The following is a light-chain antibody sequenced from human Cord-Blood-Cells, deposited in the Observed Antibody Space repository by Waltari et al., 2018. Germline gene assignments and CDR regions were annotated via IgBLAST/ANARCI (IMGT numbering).Light chain of an antibody. CDR2: LGS. CDR1: QSLLHSNGYNF. CDR3: MQALQTIT. V-gene: IGKV2-28*01. J-gene: IGKJ5*01. Sequence: IVMTQSPLPLPVTPGEPASISCRSSQSLLHSNGYNFLYWYLQKPGQSPQLLIYLGSNRASGVPDRFSGSGSGTDFTLKISRVEAEDVGVYYCMQALQTITFGQGTRLEIK.